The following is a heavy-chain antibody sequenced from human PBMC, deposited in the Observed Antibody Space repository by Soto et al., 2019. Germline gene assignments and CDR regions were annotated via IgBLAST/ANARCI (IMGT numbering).Heavy chain of an antibody. V-gene: IGHV2-5*02. Sequence: QITLKESGPTLVKPTQTLTLTCSFSGFSLSTRGVGVGWIRQPPGEALEWLALIFWDDDKWYSPSLRSRLTITEDPSKNQVAPTTPNMDPVDTATYYCAHRSRGYAYYFDQWGQGTLVTVSS. CDR3: AHRSRGYAYYFDQ. CDR1: GFSLSTRGVG. CDR2: IFWDDDK. D-gene: IGHD5-12*01. J-gene: IGHJ4*02.